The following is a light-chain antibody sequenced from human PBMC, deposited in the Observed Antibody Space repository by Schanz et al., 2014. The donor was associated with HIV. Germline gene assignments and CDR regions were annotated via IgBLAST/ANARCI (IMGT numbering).Light chain of an antibody. CDR1: SSNIGAGYD. J-gene: IGLJ3*02. CDR3: QSFDSSLSGVV. V-gene: IGLV1-40*01. Sequence: QSVLTQPPSVSGAPGQRVTMPCTGSSSNIGAGYDVHWYQQLPGTGPKLLIYGNSNRPSGVPDRFSGSKSGTSASLAITGLQAEDEADYFCQSFDSSLSGVVFGGGTKLTVL. CDR2: GNS.